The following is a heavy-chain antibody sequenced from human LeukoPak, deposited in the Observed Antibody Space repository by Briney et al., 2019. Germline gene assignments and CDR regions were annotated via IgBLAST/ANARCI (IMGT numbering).Heavy chain of an antibody. CDR2: ISGSGGST. J-gene: IGHJ4*02. V-gene: IGHV3-23*01. Sequence: GALRLSCAASGFTFSSYAKSWVRQAPGKGLEWVSAISGSGGSTYYADSVKGRFTISRDNSKNTLYLQMNSLRAEDTAVYYCAKLRGYCSSTSCYRGIDYWGQGTLVTVSS. CDR1: GFTFSSYA. CDR3: AKLRGYCSSTSCYRGIDY. D-gene: IGHD2-2*02.